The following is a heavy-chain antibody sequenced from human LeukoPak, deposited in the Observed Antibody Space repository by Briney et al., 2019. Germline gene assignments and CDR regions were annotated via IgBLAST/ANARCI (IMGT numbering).Heavy chain of an antibody. V-gene: IGHV4-39*07. CDR2: IYYSGST. J-gene: IGHJ4*02. D-gene: IGHD6-6*01. CDR1: GGSISSSSYY. CDR3: ARKYSSSPFDY. Sequence: SETLSLTCTVSGGSISSSSYYWGWIRQPPGKGLEWIGSIYYSGSTYYNPSLKSRVTISVDTSKNQFSLKLSSVTAADTAVYYWARKYSSSPFDYWGQGTLVTVSS.